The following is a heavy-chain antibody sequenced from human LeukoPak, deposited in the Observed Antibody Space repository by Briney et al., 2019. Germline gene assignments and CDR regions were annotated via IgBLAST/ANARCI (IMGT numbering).Heavy chain of an antibody. CDR1: GFTFSTYA. D-gene: IGHD3-10*01. CDR2: INSSGGST. V-gene: IGHV3-23*01. Sequence: GGSLRLSCAASGFTFSTYAMTWVRQAPGKGLDWVSTINSSGGSTYYADSVKGRFTISRDNSQNTLYLQMNSLRAEDTAVYYCAKLGGSGSYRLYYFDHWGQGTLATVSS. J-gene: IGHJ4*02. CDR3: AKLGGSGSYRLYYFDH.